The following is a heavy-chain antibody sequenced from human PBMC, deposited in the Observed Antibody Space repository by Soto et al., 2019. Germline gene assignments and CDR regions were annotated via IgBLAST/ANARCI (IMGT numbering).Heavy chain of an antibody. D-gene: IGHD2-15*01. CDR3: ARSPGGSSSLDLYYCYYYGMDV. J-gene: IGHJ6*02. V-gene: IGHV1-69*01. CDR2: IIPIFGTA. Sequence: QVQLVQSGAEVKKPGSSVKVSCKAPGGTFSSYAISWVRQAPGQGLEWMGGIIPIFGTAKYAQKFQGRVTITADESTSKGYMGLRSLRSEDTAVYYCARSPGGSSSLDLYYCYYYGMDVWGQGTKVTVSS. CDR1: GGTFSSYA.